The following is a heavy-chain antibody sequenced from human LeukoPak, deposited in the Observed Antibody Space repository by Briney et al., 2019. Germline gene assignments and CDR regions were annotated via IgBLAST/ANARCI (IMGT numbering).Heavy chain of an antibody. CDR1: GFTFSSYA. D-gene: IGHD2-15*01. CDR3: AKDWDVVVVAAMDY. V-gene: IGHV3-23*01. Sequence: GGSLRLSCAASGFTFSSYAMSWVRQAQGKGLEWVSAISGSGGSTYYADSVKGRFTISRDNSKNTLYLQMNSLRAEDTAVYYCAKDWDVVVVAAMDYWGQGTLVTVSS. J-gene: IGHJ4*02. CDR2: ISGSGGST.